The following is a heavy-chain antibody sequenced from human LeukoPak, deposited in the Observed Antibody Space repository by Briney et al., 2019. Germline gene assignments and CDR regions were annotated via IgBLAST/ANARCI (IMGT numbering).Heavy chain of an antibody. CDR3: AIAGGSAFDY. CDR1: GFTFSSYG. Sequence: GGSLRLSCAASGFTFSSYGMSWVRQAPGRGLEWVSAISGSGGSTWYADSVKGRFTISRDNSKNTMYLQMNSLRAEDTAVYYCAIAGGSAFDYWGQGTLVTVSS. D-gene: IGHD3-16*01. J-gene: IGHJ4*02. CDR2: ISGSGGST. V-gene: IGHV3-23*01.